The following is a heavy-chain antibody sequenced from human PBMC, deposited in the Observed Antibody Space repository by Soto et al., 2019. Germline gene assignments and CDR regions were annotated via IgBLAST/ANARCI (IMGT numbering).Heavy chain of an antibody. CDR2: ISGSGVST. V-gene: IGHV3-23*01. Sequence: PGGSLRLSCAASGFTFSSYAMSWVRQAPGKGLEWVSAISGSGVSTYYADSVKGRFTISRDNSKNTLYLQMNNLRAEDTAVYYCAKSPGMYYYDSSGYYHYDYWGQGTLVTVSS. CDR3: AKSPGMYYYDSSGYYHYDY. D-gene: IGHD3-22*01. CDR1: GFTFSSYA. J-gene: IGHJ4*02.